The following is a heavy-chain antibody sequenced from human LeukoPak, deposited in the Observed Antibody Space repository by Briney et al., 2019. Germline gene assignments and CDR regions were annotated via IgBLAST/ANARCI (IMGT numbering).Heavy chain of an antibody. Sequence: GGSLRLSCAASGFTFSNYGMHWVRQAPGKGLEWVAVISSAGNNQYYVGSVKGRFTISRDNSQNTQYLQMNSLRAEDTAVYYCAKGTPATSNWGQGTLVTVSS. CDR3: AKGTPATSN. D-gene: IGHD6-25*01. CDR1: GFTFSNYG. V-gene: IGHV3-30*18. J-gene: IGHJ4*02. CDR2: ISSAGNNQ.